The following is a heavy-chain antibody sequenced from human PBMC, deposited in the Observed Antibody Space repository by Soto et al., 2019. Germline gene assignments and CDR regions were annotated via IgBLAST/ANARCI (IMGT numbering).Heavy chain of an antibody. D-gene: IGHD3-22*01. Sequence: GSLRLSCAASGFTFSSYAMSWVRQAPGKGLEWVSAISGSGGSTYYADSVKGRFTISRDNSKNTLYLQMNSLRAEDTAVYYCAKAAFDYDSSGYPFDYWGQGTLVTVSS. CDR1: GFTFSSYA. CDR3: AKAAFDYDSSGYPFDY. CDR2: ISGSGGST. V-gene: IGHV3-23*01. J-gene: IGHJ4*02.